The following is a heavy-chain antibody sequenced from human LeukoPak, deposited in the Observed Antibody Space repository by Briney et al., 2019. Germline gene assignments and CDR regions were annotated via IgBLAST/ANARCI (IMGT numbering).Heavy chain of an antibody. J-gene: IGHJ4*02. D-gene: IGHD3-9*01. V-gene: IGHV4-34*01. CDR1: GGSFSGYY. CDR2: INHSGST. CDR3: ARGAAVLRYFVY. Sequence: SETLSLTCAVYGGSFSGYYWGWIRQPPGKGLEWIGEINHSGSTNYNPSLKSRVTISVDTSKNQFSLKLSSVTAADTAVYYCARGAAVLRYFVYWGQGTLVTVSS.